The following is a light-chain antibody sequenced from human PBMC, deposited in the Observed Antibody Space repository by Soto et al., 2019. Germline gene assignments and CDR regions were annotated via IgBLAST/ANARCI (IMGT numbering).Light chain of an antibody. J-gene: IGKJ2*03. CDR2: LGS. V-gene: IGKV2-28*01. CDR1: QSLLHDNVYNY. CDR3: MQALHTKS. Sequence: DIVLTQSPLSLPVTPGEPASISCRSSQSLLHDNVYNYLDWYLQKPGQSPQLLIYLGSNRASGVPDRFSGSGSGTDFTLKISRVEADDVGVYYCMQALHTKSFGQGTKLEIK.